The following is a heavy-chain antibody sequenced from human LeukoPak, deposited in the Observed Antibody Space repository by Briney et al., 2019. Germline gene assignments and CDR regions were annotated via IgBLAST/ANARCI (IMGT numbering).Heavy chain of an antibody. D-gene: IGHD3-9*01. CDR3: ARIPVLRYFDWLSSSNYYYMDV. CDR2: IKQDGREK. CDR1: GFTFSSYW. J-gene: IGHJ6*03. Sequence: GESLRLSCAASGFTFSSYWMSWVRQAPGKGLEWVANIKQDGREKYYVDSEKGRFTISRDNAKNSLYLQMNSLRAEDTAVYYCARIPVLRYFDWLSSSNYYYMDVWGKGTTVTISS. V-gene: IGHV3-7*01.